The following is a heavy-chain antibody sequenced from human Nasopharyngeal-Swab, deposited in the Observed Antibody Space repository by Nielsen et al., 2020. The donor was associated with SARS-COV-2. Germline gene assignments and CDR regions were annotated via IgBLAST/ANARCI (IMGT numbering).Heavy chain of an antibody. J-gene: IGHJ5*02. CDR3: ARGYVDIVATNGEDWFDP. CDR1: GFTFSSYS. V-gene: IGHV3-48*02. D-gene: IGHD5-12*01. CDR2: ISSSSSTI. Sequence: GESLKISCAASGFTFSSYSMNWVRQAPGKGLEWVSYISSSSSTIYYADSVKGRFTISRDNAKNSLYLQMNSLRDEDTAVYYCARGYVDIVATNGEDWFDPWGQGTLVTVSS.